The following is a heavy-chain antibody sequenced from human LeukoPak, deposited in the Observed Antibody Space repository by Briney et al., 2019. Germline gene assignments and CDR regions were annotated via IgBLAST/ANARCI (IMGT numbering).Heavy chain of an antibody. CDR3: ARLRGYCSGGSCDY. V-gene: IGHV4-4*02. J-gene: IGHJ4*02. Sequence: SGTLSLTCAVSGGSISSSNWWSWVRQPPGKGLEWIGEIYHSGSTNYNPSLKSRVTISVDKSKNQFSLKLSSVTAADTAVYYCARLRGYCSGGSCDYWGQGTLVTVSS. CDR1: GGSISSSNW. CDR2: IYHSGST. D-gene: IGHD2-15*01.